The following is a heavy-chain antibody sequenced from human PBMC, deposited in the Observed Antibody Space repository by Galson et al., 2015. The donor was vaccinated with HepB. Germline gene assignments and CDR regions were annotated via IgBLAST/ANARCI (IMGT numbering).Heavy chain of an antibody. D-gene: IGHD5-24*01. Sequence: SLRLSCAASGFTFSSYGMHWVREAPGQGLEWVAVISYDGSNKYYADSVKVRFTISRHNSKNPLSLQMNSLRAEDTAVYYWAKAWLQFSLPTMYFDYWGQGTLVTVSS. CDR3: AKAWLQFSLPTMYFDY. J-gene: IGHJ4*02. V-gene: IGHV3-30*18. CDR2: ISYDGSNK. CDR1: GFTFSSYG.